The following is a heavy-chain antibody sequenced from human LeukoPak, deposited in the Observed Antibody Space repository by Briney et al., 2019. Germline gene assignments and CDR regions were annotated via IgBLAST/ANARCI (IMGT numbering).Heavy chain of an antibody. CDR3: ARSDMVRGVIRIDY. CDR1: GGSISSYY. CDR2: IYYSGSI. V-gene: IGHV4-59*01. Sequence: PSETLSLTCTVSGGSISSYYWSWIRQPPGKGLEWIGYIYYSGSINYNPSLKSRVTISVDTSKNQFSLKLSSVTAADTAVYYCARSDMVRGVIRIDYWGQGTLVTVSS. J-gene: IGHJ4*02. D-gene: IGHD3-10*01.